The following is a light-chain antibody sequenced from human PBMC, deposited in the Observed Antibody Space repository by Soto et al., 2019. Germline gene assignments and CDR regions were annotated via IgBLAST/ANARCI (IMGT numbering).Light chain of an antibody. CDR2: DVS. CDR3: SSFTSRHTYV. Sequence: QSALTQPASVSGSPGQSTTISCTGTSSDIGGYNYVSWYQQLPGEAPKLIIYDVSDRPSGVSTRFSGSKSGNTAPLTISGLQAEDEGDYYCSSFTSRHTYVFGTGTKVTVL. J-gene: IGLJ1*01. CDR1: SSDIGGYNY. V-gene: IGLV2-14*01.